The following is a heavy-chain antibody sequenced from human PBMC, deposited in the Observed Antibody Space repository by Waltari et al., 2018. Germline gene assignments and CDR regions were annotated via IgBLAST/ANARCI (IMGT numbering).Heavy chain of an antibody. J-gene: IGHJ5*02. CDR1: GFTFSSYA. Sequence: EVQLVESGGGLVQPGGSLRLSCAASGFTFSSYAMHWVRQAPGKGLEYVSAISSNGGSTYYANSVKGRFTISRDNSKNTLYLQMGSLRAEDMAVYYCARVRSGWFDPWGQGTLVTVSS. CDR2: ISSNGGST. V-gene: IGHV3-64*01. CDR3: ARVRSGWFDP. D-gene: IGHD2-15*01.